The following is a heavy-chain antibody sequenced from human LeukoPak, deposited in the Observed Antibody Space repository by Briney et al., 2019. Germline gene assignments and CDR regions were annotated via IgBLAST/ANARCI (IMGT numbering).Heavy chain of an antibody. J-gene: IGHJ4*02. D-gene: IGHD6-19*01. CDR1: GFTFTYYG. V-gene: IGHV3-30*18. CDR2: ISYDGSNK. Sequence: GGSLRLSCAASGFTFTYYGMHWVRQAPGKGLEWVAVISYDGSNKYYADSVKGRFTISRDNTKNTLNLQMNSLRAEDTAVYYCAKSVSSGWYTAFGYWGQGTLVTASS. CDR3: AKSVSSGWYTAFGY.